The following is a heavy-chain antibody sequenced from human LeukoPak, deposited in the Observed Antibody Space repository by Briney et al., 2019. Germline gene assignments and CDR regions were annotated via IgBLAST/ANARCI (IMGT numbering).Heavy chain of an antibody. CDR1: GGSISSYY. J-gene: IGHJ4*02. CDR2: IYTGGST. CDR3: ARRGFDSSGYYIDY. V-gene: IGHV4-4*09. D-gene: IGHD3-22*01. Sequence: SETLSLTCTVSGGSISSYYWSWIRQPPGKGLEWIGYIYTGGSTNYNPSLKSRVTISVDTSKNQFSLKLSSVTAADSAVYYCARRGFDSSGYYIDYWGQGTLVTVSS.